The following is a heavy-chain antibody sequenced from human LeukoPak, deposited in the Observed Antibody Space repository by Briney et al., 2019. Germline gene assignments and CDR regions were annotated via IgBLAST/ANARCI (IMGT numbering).Heavy chain of an antibody. CDR3: AKALGGDYAPFDY. CDR2: IHTSGGLI. D-gene: IGHD4-17*01. Sequence: GGSLRLSCAASGFSFGSYDMYWVRQAPGKGLEWVSGIHTSGGLIYYADSVKGRFTISRDNSKNTLYLQMNSLRAEDTAVYFCAKALGGDYAPFDYWGQGTLVTVSS. J-gene: IGHJ4*02. CDR1: GFSFGSYD. V-gene: IGHV3-23*01.